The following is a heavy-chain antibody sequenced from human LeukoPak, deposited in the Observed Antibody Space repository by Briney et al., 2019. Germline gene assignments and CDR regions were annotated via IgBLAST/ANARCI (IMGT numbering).Heavy chain of an antibody. D-gene: IGHD3-10*01. J-gene: IGHJ4*02. V-gene: IGHV6-1*01. Sequence: SQTLSLTCAISGDSVSSNSAAWNWIRQSPSRGLEWPGRTYYRSKWYNDYAVSVKSRITINPDTSKNQFSLQLNSVTPEDTAVYYCARSAFLWFGELVFDYWGQGTLVTVSS. CDR3: ARSAFLWFGELVFDY. CDR1: GDSVSSNSAA. CDR2: TYYRSKWYN.